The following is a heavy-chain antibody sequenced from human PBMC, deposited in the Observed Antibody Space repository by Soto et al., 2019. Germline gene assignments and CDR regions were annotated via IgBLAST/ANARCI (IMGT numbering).Heavy chain of an antibody. J-gene: IGHJ4*02. V-gene: IGHV4-34*01. CDR1: RGAFRGNY. Sequence: PSVTCAVYRGAFRGNYWTWIRQPPEKWLEWVGEINHSGSTNQNTSLRSRVSISVHTSNNQFSLKLRSVNAAETAVYYFARGVSLMVAFERDAPDKYFFDSWSLGTLVTVSS. D-gene: IGHD2-15*01. CDR2: INHSGST. CDR3: ARGVSLMVAFERDAPDKYFFDS.